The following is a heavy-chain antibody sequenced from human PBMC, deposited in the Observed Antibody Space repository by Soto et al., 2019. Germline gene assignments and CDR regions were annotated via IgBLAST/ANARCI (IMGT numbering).Heavy chain of an antibody. CDR1: GFTFSDYY. D-gene: IGHD2-8*01. Sequence: GGSLRLSCAASGFTFSDYYMSWIRQAPGKGLEWVSYISSSGSTIYYADSVKGRFTISRDNAKNSLYLQMNSLRAEDTAVYYCARRVGVWDYYYMDVWGKGTTVTVSS. V-gene: IGHV3-11*01. J-gene: IGHJ6*03. CDR2: ISSSGSTI. CDR3: ARRVGVWDYYYMDV.